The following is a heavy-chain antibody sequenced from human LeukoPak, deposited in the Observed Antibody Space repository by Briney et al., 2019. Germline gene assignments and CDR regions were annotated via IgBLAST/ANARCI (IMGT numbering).Heavy chain of an antibody. J-gene: IGHJ6*03. D-gene: IGHD3-16*01. CDR1: GFTFSSYA. Sequence: GGSLRLSCAASGFTFSSYAMSWVRQAPGKGLEWVSAISGSGGSTYYADSVKGRFTISRDNSKNTLYLQMNSQRAGDTAVYYCANAQGAGYYYYYYMDVWGKGTTVTVSS. CDR3: ANAQGAGYYYYYYMDV. CDR2: ISGSGGST. V-gene: IGHV3-23*01.